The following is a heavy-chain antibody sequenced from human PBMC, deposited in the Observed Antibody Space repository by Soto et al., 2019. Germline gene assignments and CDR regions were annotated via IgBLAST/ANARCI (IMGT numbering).Heavy chain of an antibody. Sequence: QVQLVESGGGVVQPGRSLRLSCAASGFTFSSYGMHWVRQAPGKGLEWVAVISYDGSNKYYADSVKGRFTISRDNSKNTLYLQMNSLRAEDTAVYYCAKAPHRGSYPNWYFDLWGRGTLVTVS. J-gene: IGHJ2*01. D-gene: IGHD1-26*01. CDR1: GFTFSSYG. V-gene: IGHV3-30*18. CDR2: ISYDGSNK. CDR3: AKAPHRGSYPNWYFDL.